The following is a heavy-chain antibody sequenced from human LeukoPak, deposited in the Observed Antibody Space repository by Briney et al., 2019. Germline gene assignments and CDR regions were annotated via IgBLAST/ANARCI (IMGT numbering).Heavy chain of an antibody. CDR3: AMSSGGKYAYSQY. CDR2: IYPDDSDT. V-gene: IGHV5-51*01. Sequence: GESLKISCKGSGYIFASYWIGWVRQMPGKGLEWMGIIYPDDSDTRYKPSFQGHVTMSVDKSISTAYLQWSSLRASDTAMYFCAMSSGGKYAYSQYWGQGTLVTVSS. CDR1: GYIFASYW. D-gene: IGHD3-22*01. J-gene: IGHJ4*02.